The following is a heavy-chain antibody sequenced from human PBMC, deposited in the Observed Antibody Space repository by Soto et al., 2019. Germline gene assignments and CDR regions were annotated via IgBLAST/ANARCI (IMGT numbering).Heavy chain of an antibody. CDR3: ARVLDYYDPYYYYGMDV. CDR1: GFTFSTYS. V-gene: IGHV3-21*01. Sequence: EVQLVESGGGLVKPGGSLRLSCAASGFTFSTYSMNWVRQAPGKGLEWVSSISSSSSYIYYADSVKGRFTISRDNAKNSLYLQMNSLRAEDTAVYYCARVLDYYDPYYYYGMDVWGRGTTVTVSS. D-gene: IGHD3-22*01. CDR2: ISSSSSYI. J-gene: IGHJ6*02.